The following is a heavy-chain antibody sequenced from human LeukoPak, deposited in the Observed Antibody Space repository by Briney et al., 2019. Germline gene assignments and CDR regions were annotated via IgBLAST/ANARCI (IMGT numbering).Heavy chain of an antibody. CDR2: IYPGDSDT. J-gene: IGHJ4*02. CDR1: RYSFGNYW. D-gene: IGHD3-22*01. CDR3: ARQADDGSGYPSYYFDS. V-gene: IGHV5-51*01. Sequence: GESLKISCKASRYSFGNYWIAWVRRMPGKGLEWMGLIYPGDSDTRYGPPFEGQVTISADKSITTAYLQWSSLQASDTAMYYCARQADDGSGYPSYYFDSWGQGTLVIVSS.